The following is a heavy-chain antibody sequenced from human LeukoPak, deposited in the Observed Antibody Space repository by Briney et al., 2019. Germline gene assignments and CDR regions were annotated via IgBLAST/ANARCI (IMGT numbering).Heavy chain of an antibody. Sequence: ASVKVSCKASGYTFTGYYMHWVRQAPGQGLEWMGWINPNSGGTNYAQKFQGRVTMTRDTSISTAYMELSRLRSDDTAVYYCARLDLFSRASGSYMYYYYYMDLWGKGTTVTVSS. D-gene: IGHD3-10*01. CDR2: INPNSGGT. J-gene: IGHJ6*03. CDR3: ARLDLFSRASGSYMYYYYYMDL. V-gene: IGHV1-2*02. CDR1: GYTFTGYY.